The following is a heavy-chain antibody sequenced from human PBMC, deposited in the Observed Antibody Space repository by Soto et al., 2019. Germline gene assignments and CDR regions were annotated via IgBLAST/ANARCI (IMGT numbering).Heavy chain of an antibody. J-gene: IGHJ2*01. D-gene: IGHD2-2*01. V-gene: IGHV4-39*01. CDR2: IYYSGST. Sequence: SETLSLTCTVSGGSISSSSYYWGWIRQPPGKGLEWIGSIYYSGSTYYNPSLKSRVTISVDTSKNQFSLKLSSVTAADTAVYYCARHVLIVVVPAAMLSHFDLWGRGTLVTVSS. CDR1: GGSISSSSYY. CDR3: ARHVLIVVVPAAMLSHFDL.